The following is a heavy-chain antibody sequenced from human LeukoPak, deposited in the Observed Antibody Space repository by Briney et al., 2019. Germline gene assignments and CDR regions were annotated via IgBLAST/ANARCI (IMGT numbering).Heavy chain of an antibody. CDR3: ARRAGIAARPGLDYYYYYMDV. J-gene: IGHJ6*03. D-gene: IGHD6-6*01. V-gene: IGHV3-30*03. Sequence: GGSLRLSCAASGFTFSSYGMHWVRQAPGKGLEWVAVISYDGSNKYYADSVKGRFTISRDNSKNTLYLQMNSLRAEDTAVYYCARRAGIAARPGLDYYYYYMDVWGKGTTVTVSS. CDR2: ISYDGSNK. CDR1: GFTFSSYG.